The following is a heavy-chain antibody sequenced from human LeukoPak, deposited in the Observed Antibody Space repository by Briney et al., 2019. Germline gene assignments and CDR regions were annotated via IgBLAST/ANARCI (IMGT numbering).Heavy chain of an antibody. Sequence: SETLSLTCTVSGGSISSYYWSWTRQPPGKGLEWIGYIYYSGSTNYNPSLKSRVTISVDTSKNQFSLKLSSVTAADTAVYYCARSVGSFYYFDYWGQGTLVTVSS. CDR1: GGSISSYY. CDR3: ARSVGSFYYFDY. V-gene: IGHV4-59*01. CDR2: IYYSGST. J-gene: IGHJ4*02.